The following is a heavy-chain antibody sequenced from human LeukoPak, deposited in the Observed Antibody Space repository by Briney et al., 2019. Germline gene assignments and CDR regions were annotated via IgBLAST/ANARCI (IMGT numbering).Heavy chain of an antibody. CDR2: INAGNGNT. D-gene: IGHD6-13*01. CDR3: ARERIAAAGNWFDP. J-gene: IGHJ5*02. CDR1: GYTFTSYA. V-gene: IGHV1-3*01. Sequence: GASVKVSCKASGYTFTSYAMHWVRQAPGQRLEWMGWINAGNGNTKYSQKFQGRVTITRDTSASTAYMELSSLRSEDTAVYYCARERIAAAGNWFDPWGQGTLVTVSS.